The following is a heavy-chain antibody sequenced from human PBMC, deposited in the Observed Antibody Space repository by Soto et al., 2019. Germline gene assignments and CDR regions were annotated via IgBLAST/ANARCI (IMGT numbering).Heavy chain of an antibody. V-gene: IGHV4-30-4*01. J-gene: IGHJ4*02. CDR3: ARSIGRNYFDY. D-gene: IGHD3-16*02. CDR2: IYYRGNT. Sequence: QVQLQESGPGLVKPSQTLSLNCTVSGDSINSGDHYWSWIRQRPGKGLEWIGYIYYRGNTYYNPFLNSRVSISVDTTKTQFSMKLSSVIAADTAVYYCARSIGRNYFDYWGQGTLVTVSS. CDR1: GDSINSGDHY.